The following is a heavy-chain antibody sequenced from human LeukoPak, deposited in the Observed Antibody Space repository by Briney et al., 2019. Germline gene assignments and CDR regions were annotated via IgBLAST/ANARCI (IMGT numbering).Heavy chain of an antibody. Sequence: GGSLRLSCAASGFTFSSYEMNWVRQAPGKGLEWVSYISSSGSITYYADSVKGRFTISRDNAKNSLYLQMNSLRAEDTAVNYCARGLMGCSGGSCSRGMSEYWGQGTLVTVSS. CDR2: ISSSGSIT. V-gene: IGHV3-48*03. D-gene: IGHD2-15*01. J-gene: IGHJ4*02. CDR3: ARGLMGCSGGSCSRGMSEY. CDR1: GFTFSSYE.